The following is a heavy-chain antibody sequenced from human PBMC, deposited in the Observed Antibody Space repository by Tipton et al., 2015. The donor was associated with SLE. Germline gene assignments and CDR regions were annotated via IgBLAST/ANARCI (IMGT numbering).Heavy chain of an antibody. J-gene: IGHJ6*02. D-gene: IGHD2-15*01. CDR1: GFTLSSYG. Sequence: SLRLSCTASGFTLSSYGMHWVRQAPGKGLEWVAVMSYDGSNEYYEESVKGRFTISRDNSKNTLYLQMNSLRAEDTAVYYCAKDRELQLYFYFGMDVWGQGTTVTVSS. V-gene: IGHV3-30*18. CDR3: AKDRELQLYFYFGMDV. CDR2: MSYDGSNE.